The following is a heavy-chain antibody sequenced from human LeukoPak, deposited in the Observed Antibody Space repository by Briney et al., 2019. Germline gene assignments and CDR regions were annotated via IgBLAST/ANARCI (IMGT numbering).Heavy chain of an antibody. D-gene: IGHD4-17*01. V-gene: IGHV1-69*13. CDR3: AREGGNDYGDYYFDY. Sequence: GASVNVSCKASGGTFSSYAISWVRQAPGQGLEWMGGIIPIFGTANYAQKFQGRVTITADESTSTAYMELSSLRSEDTAVYYCAREGGNDYGDYYFDYWGQGTLVTVSS. J-gene: IGHJ4*02. CDR2: IIPIFGTA. CDR1: GGTFSSYA.